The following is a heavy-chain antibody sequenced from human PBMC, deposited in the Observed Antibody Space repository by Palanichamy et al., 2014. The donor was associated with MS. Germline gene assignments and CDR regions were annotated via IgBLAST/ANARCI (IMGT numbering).Heavy chain of an antibody. V-gene: IGHV1-69*04. J-gene: IGHJ6*02. CDR2: IIPILDIA. CDR3: AQGYCSAGICYQRGGYYYYGMDV. Sequence: QVQLVQSGAEVKKPGSSVKVSCKASGDTFATSVINWVRQAPGQGLEWMGRIIPILDIASYAQKFQGRVTITADKSTSTAYMDLSSLRSDDTAVYYCAQGYCSAGICYQRGGYYYYGMDVWGQGTTVIVSS. CDR1: GDTFATSV. D-gene: IGHD2-15*01.